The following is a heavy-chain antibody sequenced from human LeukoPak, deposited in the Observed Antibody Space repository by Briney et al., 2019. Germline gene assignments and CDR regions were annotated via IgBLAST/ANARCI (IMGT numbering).Heavy chain of an antibody. CDR1: GYSFSSYW. J-gene: IGHJ4*02. Sequence: GESLKISFKGSGYSFSSYWIGWVRQMPGKGLEWMGIIYPGDSDTRYSPSFQGQVTISADKSISTAYLQWSSLKASDTAVYYCARHYYYDSSAYYPFLYWGQGSRVTVSS. D-gene: IGHD3-22*01. CDR3: ARHYYYDSSAYYPFLY. V-gene: IGHV5-51*01. CDR2: IYPGDSDT.